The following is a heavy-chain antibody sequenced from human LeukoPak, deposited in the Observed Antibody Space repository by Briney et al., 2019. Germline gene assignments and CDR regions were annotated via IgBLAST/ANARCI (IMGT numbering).Heavy chain of an antibody. D-gene: IGHD3-22*01. CDR2: ITTTGSST. Sequence: QSGGSLRLSCAASGFTFSSYAMTWVRQAPGKGLEWVSAITTTGSSTYYADSVKGRFTISRDNSKNTLYLQMNNLRADDTAVYYGAKWTLYYYDSSGALSHWGQGTLVTVSS. V-gene: IGHV3-23*01. J-gene: IGHJ4*02. CDR1: GFTFSSYA. CDR3: AKWTLYYYDSSGALSH.